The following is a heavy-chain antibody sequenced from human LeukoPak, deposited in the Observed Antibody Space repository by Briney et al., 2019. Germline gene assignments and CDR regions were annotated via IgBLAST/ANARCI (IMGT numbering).Heavy chain of an antibody. CDR3: ARDKGRVHVG. Sequence: SETLSLTCAVYGGSFSGYYWSWIRQPPGKGLEWIGEINHSGSTNYNPSLKSRVTISVDTSKNQFSLQLSSVTAADTAVYYCARDKGRVHVGWGQGTLVTVSS. CDR2: INHSGST. D-gene: IGHD3-10*01. CDR1: GGSFSGYY. J-gene: IGHJ4*02. V-gene: IGHV4-34*01.